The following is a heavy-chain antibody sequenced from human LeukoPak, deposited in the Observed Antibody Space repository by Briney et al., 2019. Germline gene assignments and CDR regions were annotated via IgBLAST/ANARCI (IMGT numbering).Heavy chain of an antibody. V-gene: IGHV3-21*01. CDR1: GFTFSSYS. CDR2: ISSSSSYI. CDR3: ARKWELYWFDP. J-gene: IGHJ5*02. Sequence: PGGSLRLSCAAPGFTFSSYSMNWVRQAPGKGLEWVSSISSSSSYIYYADSVKGRFTISRDNAKNSLYLQMNSLRAEDTAVYYCARKWELYWFDPWGQGTLVTVSS. D-gene: IGHD1-26*01.